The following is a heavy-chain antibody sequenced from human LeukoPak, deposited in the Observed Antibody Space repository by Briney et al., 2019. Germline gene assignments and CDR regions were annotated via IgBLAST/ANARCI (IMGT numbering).Heavy chain of an antibody. CDR2: IYYSGST. CDR1: GGSISSHY. D-gene: IGHD2-2*01. Sequence: SETLSLTCTVSGGSISSHYWSWIRQPPGKGLERIGYIYYSGSTNYNPSLKSRVTISVDTSKNQFSLKLSSVTAADTAVYYCARDRDCSSTSCSKEGYYYYYMDVWGKGTTVTVSS. CDR3: ARDRDCSSTSCSKEGYYYYYMDV. V-gene: IGHV4-59*11. J-gene: IGHJ6*03.